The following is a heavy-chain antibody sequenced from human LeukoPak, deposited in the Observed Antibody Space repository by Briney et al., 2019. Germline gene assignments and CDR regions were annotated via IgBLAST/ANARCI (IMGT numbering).Heavy chain of an antibody. Sequence: GGSLRLSCAASGFTFSDYYMSWIRQAPGKGLEWVANIKEDGSEKYYVDSVKGRFTISRDNAKNSLYLQMNSLRGEDTAVYYCARNGGVAGLFDYWGQGTLVTVSS. V-gene: IGHV3-7*01. J-gene: IGHJ4*02. CDR1: GFTFSDYY. CDR3: ARNGGVAGLFDY. D-gene: IGHD6-19*01. CDR2: IKEDGSEK.